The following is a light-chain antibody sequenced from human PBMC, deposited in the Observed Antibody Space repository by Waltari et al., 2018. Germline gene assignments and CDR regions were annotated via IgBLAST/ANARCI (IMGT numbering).Light chain of an antibody. CDR2: RSN. CDR1: SNNVGNQG. Sequence: QAGLTQPPSVSKGLRQTATLTGTGNSNNVGNQGAAWLQQHQGHPPKLLSYRSNNRPSGISERLSASRSGNTASLTITGLQPEDEGDYYCSAWDSSLSVWVFGGGTKLTVL. V-gene: IGLV10-54*01. CDR3: SAWDSSLSVWV. J-gene: IGLJ3*02.